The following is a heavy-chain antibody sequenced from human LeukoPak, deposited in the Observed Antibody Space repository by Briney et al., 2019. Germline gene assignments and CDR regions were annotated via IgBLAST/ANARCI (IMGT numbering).Heavy chain of an antibody. D-gene: IGHD2-2*01. Sequence: PGGSLRLSCAASGFTFTTDGMHWVRQAPGKGLEWVAVIWNDGTNTYYADSVKGRFTISRDNSKNMLYLQMNSLRAEDTAVYYCARGLYCTSTSCYFGGGNYYYYMDVWGKGTTVTVSS. CDR1: GFTFTTDG. CDR3: ARGLYCTSTSCYFGGGNYYYYMDV. J-gene: IGHJ6*03. CDR2: IWNDGTNT. V-gene: IGHV3-33*01.